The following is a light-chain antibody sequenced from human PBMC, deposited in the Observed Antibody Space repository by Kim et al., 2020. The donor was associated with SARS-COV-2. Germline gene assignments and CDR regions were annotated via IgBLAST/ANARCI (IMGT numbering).Light chain of an antibody. V-gene: IGKV4-1*01. Sequence: ATINCKSSQSVLYSSNNKNYLAWYQLRPGQPTKLLIYWASTRESGVPNRFSGSGSGTDFTLTISTLQAEDVAVYYCQQYYTTPWTFGQGTKVEIK. CDR3: QQYYTTPWT. CDR1: QSVLYSSNNKNY. J-gene: IGKJ1*01. CDR2: WAS.